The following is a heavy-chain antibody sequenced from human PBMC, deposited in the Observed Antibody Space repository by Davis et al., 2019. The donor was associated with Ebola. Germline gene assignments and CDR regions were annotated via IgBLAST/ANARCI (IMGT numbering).Heavy chain of an antibody. D-gene: IGHD2-2*01. CDR1: GFTFSSYG. CDR2: IWYDGSNK. CDR3: ARHESDLAVVGDAFGFDP. J-gene: IGHJ5*02. V-gene: IGHV3-33*01. Sequence: PGGSLRLSCAASGFTFSSYGMHWVRQAPGKGLEWVTVIWYDGSNKYYADSVKGRFTISRDNSKNTLYLQMNSLRAEDSAVYYCARHESDLAVVGDAFGFDPWGQGTLVTVSP.